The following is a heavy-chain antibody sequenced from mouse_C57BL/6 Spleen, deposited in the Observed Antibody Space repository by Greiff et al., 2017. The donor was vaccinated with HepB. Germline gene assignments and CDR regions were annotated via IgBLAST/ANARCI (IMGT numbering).Heavy chain of an antibody. D-gene: IGHD2-2*01. J-gene: IGHJ1*03. V-gene: IGHV5-17*01. CDR1: GFTFSDYG. CDR2: ISSGSSTI. CDR3: ARWLRGYFDV. Sequence: VQLKESGGGLVKPGGSLKLSCAASGFTFSDYGMHWVRQAPEKGLEWVAYISSGSSTIYYADTVKGRFTISRDNAKNTLFLQMTSLRSEDTAMYYCARWLRGYFDVWGTGTTVTVSS.